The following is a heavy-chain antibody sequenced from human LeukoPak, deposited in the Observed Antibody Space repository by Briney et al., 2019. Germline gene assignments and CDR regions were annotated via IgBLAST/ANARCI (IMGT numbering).Heavy chain of an antibody. CDR3: ARGGGGYTFYSFDY. V-gene: IGHV4-30-4*08. CDR1: GASIRSGDHH. D-gene: IGHD3-16*02. J-gene: IGHJ4*02. Sequence: SETLSLTCSVSGASIRSGDHHWSWLRQSPEKGLEWIGYIYFSGNRSSNPSLRSRLTISVDTSKNQFSLKLNSVTAADTALYYCARGGGGYTFYSFDYWGQGALVTVSS. CDR2: IYFSGNR.